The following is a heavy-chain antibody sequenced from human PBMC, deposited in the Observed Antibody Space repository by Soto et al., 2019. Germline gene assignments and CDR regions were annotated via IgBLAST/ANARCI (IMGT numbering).Heavy chain of an antibody. Sequence: QVQVQQWGAGLLKSSETLSLTCAVYGGSFSGYYWSWIRQSPGKGLEWIGEVNPTGSTKYNPSLKSRVTMSVDTAKDQVSLNLNSVTAGDAALYYCARSREQWLGDAFDIWGQGTMVTVSS. CDR2: VNPTGST. J-gene: IGHJ3*02. D-gene: IGHD6-19*01. V-gene: IGHV4-34*01. CDR3: ARSREQWLGDAFDI. CDR1: GGSFSGYY.